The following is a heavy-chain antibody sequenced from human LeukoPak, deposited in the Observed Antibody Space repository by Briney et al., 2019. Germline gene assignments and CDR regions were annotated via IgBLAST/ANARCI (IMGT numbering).Heavy chain of an antibody. CDR3: ARAERITIVGVVIRTDAFDI. J-gene: IGHJ3*02. CDR1: GYTFTSYG. D-gene: IGHD3-3*01. V-gene: IGHV1-18*01. CDR2: ISAYNGNT. Sequence: ASVKVSCKASGYTFTSYGISWVRKAPGQGLEWVGWISAYNGNTNYAQKLQGRVTMTTDTSTSTAYMELRSLRSDDTAVYYCARAERITIVGVVIRTDAFDIWGQGTMVTVSS.